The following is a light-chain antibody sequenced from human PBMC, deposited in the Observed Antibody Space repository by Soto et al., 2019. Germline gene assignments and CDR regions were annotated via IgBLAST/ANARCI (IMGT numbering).Light chain of an antibody. CDR2: EVS. J-gene: IGLJ2*01. CDR3: CSYTSSATRL. V-gene: IGLV2-14*01. CDR1: SSDVGGYNY. Sequence: QSALTQPASVSGSPGQSITISCTGTSSDVGGYNYVSWYQRHPGKAPKVVIYEVSNRPSGISHRFSGSKSGNTASLTISGLQAEDEADYYCCSYTSSATRLFGGGTKLTVL.